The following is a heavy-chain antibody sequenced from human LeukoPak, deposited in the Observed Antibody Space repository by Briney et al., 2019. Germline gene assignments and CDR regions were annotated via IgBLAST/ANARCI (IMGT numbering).Heavy chain of an antibody. V-gene: IGHV1-24*01. D-gene: IGHD7-27*01. CDR2: FVPEDDET. J-gene: IGHJ4*02. CDR1: GSTLTEFS. CDR3: ATIAPGDLFAS. Sequence: GASVKVSCKVSGSTLTEFSIHWVRQAPGKGLEWMGGFVPEDDETIYAQSFQGRVTMTEDTSTDTAYMELSSLRSEDTAMYYCATIAPGDLFASWGQGTLVTVSS.